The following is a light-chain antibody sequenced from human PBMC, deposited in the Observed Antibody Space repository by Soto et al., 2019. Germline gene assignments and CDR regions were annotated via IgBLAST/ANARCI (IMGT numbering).Light chain of an antibody. V-gene: IGKV3-15*01. CDR3: QQYNNWPRA. Sequence: ERVMRQSPATLSVSPGGRATLSCTASQSVGSNLAWYQQKPGQAPRLLIYGASTRATGIPARFSGSGSGTDFTLTISSLQSEDFVVYYCQQYNNWPRAFGQGTKV. CDR2: GAS. J-gene: IGKJ1*01. CDR1: QSVGSN.